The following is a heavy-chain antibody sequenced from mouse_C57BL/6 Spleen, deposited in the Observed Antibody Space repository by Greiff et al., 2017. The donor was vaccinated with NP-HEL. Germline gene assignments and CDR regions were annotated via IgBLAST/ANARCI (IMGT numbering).Heavy chain of an antibody. CDR2: ISSGSSTI. Sequence: EVQLQESGGGLVKPGGSLKLSCAASGFTFSDYGMHWVRQAPEKGLEWVAYISSGSSTIYYADTVKGRFTISRDNAKNTLFLQMTSLRSEDTAMYYCARPDYYGSSFIFDYWGQGTTLTVSS. J-gene: IGHJ2*01. V-gene: IGHV5-17*01. CDR3: ARPDYYGSSFIFDY. D-gene: IGHD1-1*01. CDR1: GFTFSDYG.